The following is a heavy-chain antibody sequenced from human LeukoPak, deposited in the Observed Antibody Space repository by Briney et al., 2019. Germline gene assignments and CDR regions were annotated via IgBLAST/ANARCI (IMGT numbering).Heavy chain of an antibody. Sequence: ASVKVSCKASGYTFINNDINWVRQAPGQGLEWMAWIDPKNGNRGYAQNFQGRVTMTTDTSMGTAYMELSSLTSEDTAVYYCARSHTRNGFCGGGRCYPAVWWFDPWGQGTLVIVSS. CDR2: IDPKNGNR. CDR1: GYTFINND. CDR3: ARSHTRNGFCGGGRCYPAVWWFDP. V-gene: IGHV1-8*01. D-gene: IGHD2-15*01. J-gene: IGHJ5*02.